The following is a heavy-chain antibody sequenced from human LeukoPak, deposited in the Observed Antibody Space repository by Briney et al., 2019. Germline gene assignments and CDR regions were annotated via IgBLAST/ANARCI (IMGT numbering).Heavy chain of an antibody. CDR1: GGSISSGGYY. V-gene: IGHV4-31*03. Sequence: PSETLSLTCTVSGGSISSGGYYWSWIRQHPGKGLEWIGYIYYSGSTYYNPSPKSRVTISVDTSKNQFSLKLSSVTAADTAVYYCAGRTQLGAFDIWGQGTMVTVSS. D-gene: IGHD1-1*01. J-gene: IGHJ3*02. CDR2: IYYSGST. CDR3: AGRTQLGAFDI.